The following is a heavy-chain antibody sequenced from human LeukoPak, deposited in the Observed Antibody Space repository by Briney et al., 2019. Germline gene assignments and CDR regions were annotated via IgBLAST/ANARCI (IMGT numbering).Heavy chain of an antibody. D-gene: IGHD4-23*01. CDR1: GGSFSSYY. CDR3: ARVLLVTPVAAFDV. CDR2: IDHSGST. V-gene: IGHV4-34*01. Sequence: PSETLSLTCAVYGGSFSSYYWSWIRQPPGKGLEWIGQIDHSGSTNFNPSLKCRVTMSVDTTKKRVSLNLNSVTAADTAVYYCARVLLVTPVAAFDVWGQGTMVAVSS. J-gene: IGHJ3*01.